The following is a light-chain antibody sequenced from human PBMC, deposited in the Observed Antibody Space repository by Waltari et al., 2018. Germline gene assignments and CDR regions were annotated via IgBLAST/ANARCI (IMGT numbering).Light chain of an antibody. J-gene: IGKJ1*01. V-gene: IGKV3-20*01. CDR3: QHYVRLPAT. CDR2: GAS. CDR1: QSVRGS. Sequence: EIVLTQSPGTLSLSPGERATLSGRASQSVRGSLAWYQQKAGQAPRLLIYGASSRATGIPDRFSGSGSGTDFSLTISRLEPEDFAVYYCQHYVRLPATFGQGTKVEIK.